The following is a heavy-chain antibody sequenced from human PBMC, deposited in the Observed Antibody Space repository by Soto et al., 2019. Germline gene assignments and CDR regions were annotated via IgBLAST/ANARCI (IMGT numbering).Heavy chain of an antibody. J-gene: IGHJ3*02. Sequence: PSETLSLTCTVSCGSISSISYYWGWIRQPPGKGLESIGSIYYSGSTYYNPSLKNRVTISVDTSKNQFSLRLGFVTAADTAVYYCARLQFTPGQESISDYDILSGYYNVEAAFDIWGQGTMVTVSS. CDR1: CGSISSISYY. D-gene: IGHD3-9*01. CDR2: IYYSGST. CDR3: ARLQFTPGQESISDYDILSGYYNVEAAFDI. V-gene: IGHV4-39*01.